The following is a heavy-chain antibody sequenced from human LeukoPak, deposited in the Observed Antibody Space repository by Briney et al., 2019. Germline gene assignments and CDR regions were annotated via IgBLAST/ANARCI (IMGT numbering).Heavy chain of an antibody. CDR3: AHRRNLDWFDP. CDR2: IYWDDDK. CDR1: GFSLSTSGVG. Sequence: SGPTLVKPTETLTLTCTVSGFSLSTSGVGVGWIRQPPGKALEWLALIYWDDDKRYSPSLKTRLTITKDTSKNQVVLTMTNIDPVDTATYYCAHRRNLDWFDPWGQGALVTVSS. J-gene: IGHJ5*02. V-gene: IGHV2-5*02.